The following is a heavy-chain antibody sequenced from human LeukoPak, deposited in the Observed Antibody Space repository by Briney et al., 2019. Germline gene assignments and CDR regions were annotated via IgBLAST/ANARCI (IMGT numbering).Heavy chain of an antibody. CDR2: ISPSGGST. Sequence: ASVKVSCKAFGYTFTSNYMHWVRQAPGQGPEWMGVISPSGGSTTYAQKFQGRVTLTRDMSTSTDYLELSSLRSEDTAVYYCAGIAAPGRPFDIWGQGTMVTVSS. D-gene: IGHD6-13*01. CDR3: AGIAAPGRPFDI. J-gene: IGHJ3*02. CDR1: GYTFTSNY. V-gene: IGHV1-46*01.